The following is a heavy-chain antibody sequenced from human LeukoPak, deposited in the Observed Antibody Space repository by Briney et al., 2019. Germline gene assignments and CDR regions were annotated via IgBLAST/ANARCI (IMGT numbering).Heavy chain of an antibody. CDR2: ISGSGGST. D-gene: IGHD4-17*01. V-gene: IGHV3-23*01. Sequence: PLGSLRLSSAASGFTPSSDAMSSVRQAPGHRLGWVSAISGSGGSTYYADSVKGRFTISRDNSKNTLYLPMNSVRDEDTAVYYCAKAMFTTVTTLVYWGQGTLVTVSS. CDR3: AKAMFTTVTTLVY. CDR1: GFTPSSDA. J-gene: IGHJ4*02.